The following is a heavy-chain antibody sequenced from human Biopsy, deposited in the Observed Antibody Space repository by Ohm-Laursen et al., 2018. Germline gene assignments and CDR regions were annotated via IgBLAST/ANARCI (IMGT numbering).Heavy chain of an antibody. D-gene: IGHD3-22*01. V-gene: IGHV4-59*12. CDR2: INDNGNT. Sequence: TLSLTCNVSGGSISRNYWSWIRQPPGKGLEWIGYINDNGNTNYTPSLKSRVTISVDTSMNQFSLKLKSVTAADPALYFCSRHFYDNFGPTPFDAFDLWGQGTLVTVSA. J-gene: IGHJ3*01. CDR3: SRHFYDNFGPTPFDAFDL. CDR1: GGSISRNY.